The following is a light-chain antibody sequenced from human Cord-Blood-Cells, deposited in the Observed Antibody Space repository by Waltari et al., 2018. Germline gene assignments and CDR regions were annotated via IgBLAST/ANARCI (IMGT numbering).Light chain of an antibody. J-gene: IGLJ2*01. V-gene: IGLV3-21*03. CDR2: DDS. CDR1: NIGRKS. Sequence: SHVLTQPPSVSVAPGKTARITCGGNNIGRKSAHRYQQKPGQAPVLVVYDDSDRPSGIPERFSGSNSGNTATLTISRVEAGDEADYYCQVWDSSSDHVVFGGGTKLTV. CDR3: QVWDSSSDHVV.